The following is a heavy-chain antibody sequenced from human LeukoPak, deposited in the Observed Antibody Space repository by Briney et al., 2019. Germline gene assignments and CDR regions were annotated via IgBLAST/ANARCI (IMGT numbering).Heavy chain of an antibody. Sequence: PGGSLRLSCAASGFTFSSYAMSWVRQAPGKGLEWVSAISGSGGSTYYADSVKGRFTFSRDNSKNTLYLQMNSLRAEDTAVYYCAKRGSGYSYFDYWGEGTLVTVSS. D-gene: IGHD3-22*01. V-gene: IGHV3-23*01. CDR3: AKRGSGYSYFDY. CDR1: GFTFSSYA. CDR2: ISGSGGST. J-gene: IGHJ4*02.